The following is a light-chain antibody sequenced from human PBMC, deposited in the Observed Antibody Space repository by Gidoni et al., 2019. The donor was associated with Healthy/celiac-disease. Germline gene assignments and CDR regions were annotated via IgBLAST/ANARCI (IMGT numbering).Light chain of an antibody. Sequence: DIQMTQSPSSLSASVGDRVTITCQASQDISNYLNLYQQKPGKAPKLLIYDASNLETGVPSRLSGSGSGTDFTFTISSLQPEDIATYYCQQYDNLPWTFGQGTKVEIK. CDR2: DAS. CDR1: QDISNY. CDR3: QQYDNLPWT. V-gene: IGKV1-33*01. J-gene: IGKJ1*01.